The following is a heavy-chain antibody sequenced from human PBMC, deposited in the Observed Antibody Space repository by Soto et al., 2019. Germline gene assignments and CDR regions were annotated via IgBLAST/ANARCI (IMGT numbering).Heavy chain of an antibody. Sequence: QVQLQESGPGLLKPSGTLSLTCTVSGDSMSSSNWWNWVRQPPGKGLEWIGEAHHSGRTNYNPSLKSRVTISVDRSQNRFSLKLSSVTAADTAVYHCARSEATVLDYWGQGTLVTVSS. CDR3: ARSEATVLDY. D-gene: IGHD4-17*01. J-gene: IGHJ4*02. CDR2: AHHSGRT. V-gene: IGHV4-4*02. CDR1: GDSMSSSNW.